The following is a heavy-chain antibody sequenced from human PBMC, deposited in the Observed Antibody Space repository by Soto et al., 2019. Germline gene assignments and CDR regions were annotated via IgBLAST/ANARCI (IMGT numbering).Heavy chain of an antibody. CDR3: ARGRVAVAGTRWFDP. J-gene: IGHJ5*02. Sequence: SETLSLTCAVYGGSFSGYYWSWIRQPPGKGLEWIGEINHSGSTNYNPSLKSRVTISVDTSKNQFSLKLSSVTAADTAVYYCARGRVAVAGTRWFDPWGQGTLVTV. D-gene: IGHD6-19*01. CDR2: INHSGST. CDR1: GGSFSGYY. V-gene: IGHV4-34*01.